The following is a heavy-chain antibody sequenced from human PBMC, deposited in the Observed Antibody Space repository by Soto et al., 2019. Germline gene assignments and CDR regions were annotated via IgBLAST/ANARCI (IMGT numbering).Heavy chain of an antibody. Sequence: EVKLVESGGGLVQPGGSLRLSCAASGFTFSNDSMNWVRQAPGKGLEWVSYISSSSSTIYYADSVKGRFTISRDNAKNSLYLQMNSLRDEDTAVYFCARDWILWFGERVYYYGMDVWGQGTTVTVSS. CDR2: ISSSSSTI. CDR3: ARDWILWFGERVYYYGMDV. J-gene: IGHJ6*02. D-gene: IGHD3-10*01. CDR1: GFTFSNDS. V-gene: IGHV3-48*02.